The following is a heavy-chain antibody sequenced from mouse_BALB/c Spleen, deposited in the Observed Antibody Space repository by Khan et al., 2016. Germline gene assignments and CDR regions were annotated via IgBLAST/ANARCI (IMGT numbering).Heavy chain of an antibody. J-gene: IGHJ3*01. CDR1: GYTFTNYG. CDR2: INTYTGEP. CDR3: ARGKYDGVAY. V-gene: IGHV9-3-1*01. Sequence: QIQLVQSGPELKKPGETVKISCKASGYTFTNYGMNWVKQAPGKGLKWMGWINTYTGEPTYADDFKGRFAFSLETSASTAYLQINNPKNEETATYFCARGKYDGVAYWGQGTLVTVSA. D-gene: IGHD2-14*01.